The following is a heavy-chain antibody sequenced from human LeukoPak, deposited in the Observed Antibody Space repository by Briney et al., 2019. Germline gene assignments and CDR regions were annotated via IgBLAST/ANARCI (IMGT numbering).Heavy chain of an antibody. J-gene: IGHJ4*02. CDR1: GGTISSSSYY. D-gene: IGHD3-10*01. V-gene: IGHV4-39*07. CDR2: IYYSGST. Sequence: SETLSVTCTVSGGTISSSSYYWGWIRQPPGKGLEWIGSIYYSGSTYYNPSLKSRVTISVGTSKNQLSLKLSSVTAADTAVYYCARVPMVRGVVDYWGQGTLVTVSS. CDR3: ARVPMVRGVVDY.